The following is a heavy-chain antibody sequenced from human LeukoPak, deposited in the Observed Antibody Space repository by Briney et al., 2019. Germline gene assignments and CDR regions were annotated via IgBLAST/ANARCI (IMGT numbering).Heavy chain of an antibody. D-gene: IGHD3-3*01. Sequence: GGSLRLSCAASGFTFSDYYMSWIRQAPGKGLEWVSYISSSGSTIYYADPVKGRFTISRDNAKNSLYLQMNSLRAEDTAVYYCARAVTGQLVGGFWSGYSEWFDPWGQGTLVTVSS. V-gene: IGHV3-11*04. CDR2: ISSSGSTI. CDR1: GFTFSDYY. J-gene: IGHJ5*02. CDR3: ARAVTGQLVGGFWSGYSEWFDP.